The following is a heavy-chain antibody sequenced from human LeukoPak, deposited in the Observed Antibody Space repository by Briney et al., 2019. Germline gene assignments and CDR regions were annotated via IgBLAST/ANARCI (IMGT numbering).Heavy chain of an antibody. D-gene: IGHD5-12*01. Sequence: SETLSLTCTVSGGSISSYYWSWIRQPAGKGLEWIGRIYTSGSTNYNPSLKSRVTMSVDTSKNQFSLKLSSVTAADTAVYYCAREDPIVATIHDYCYYMDVWGKGTTVTVSS. CDR1: GGSISSYY. CDR3: AREDPIVATIHDYCYYMDV. V-gene: IGHV4-4*07. CDR2: IYTSGST. J-gene: IGHJ6*03.